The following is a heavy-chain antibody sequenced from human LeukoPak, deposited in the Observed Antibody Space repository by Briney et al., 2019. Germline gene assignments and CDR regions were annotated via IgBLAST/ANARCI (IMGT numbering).Heavy chain of an antibody. CDR3: AKERDSSGYYLALDY. CDR1: GFTFSSYG. Sequence: GGSLRLSCAASGFTFSSYGMHWVRQAPGKGLEGVAVISYDGSNKYYADSVKGRFTISRDNSKNSLYLQMNSLRAEDTAVYYCAKERDSSGYYLALDYWGQGTLVTVSS. D-gene: IGHD3-22*01. V-gene: IGHV3-30*18. CDR2: ISYDGSNK. J-gene: IGHJ4*02.